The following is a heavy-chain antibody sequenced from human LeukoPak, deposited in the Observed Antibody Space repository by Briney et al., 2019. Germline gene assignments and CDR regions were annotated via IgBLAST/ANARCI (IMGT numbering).Heavy chain of an antibody. Sequence: GGSLRLSCAASGLTFSTFAMHWVRQAPGKGLEWVAVTSSDGGSKYYADSEKGRFTISRDNSKNTLYLQMNSLRAEDTAVYYCARVGGSTSFNFDYWGQGTLVTVSS. CDR3: ARVGGSTSFNFDY. D-gene: IGHD2-2*01. CDR2: TSSDGGSK. J-gene: IGHJ4*02. CDR1: GLTFSTFA. V-gene: IGHV3-30-3*01.